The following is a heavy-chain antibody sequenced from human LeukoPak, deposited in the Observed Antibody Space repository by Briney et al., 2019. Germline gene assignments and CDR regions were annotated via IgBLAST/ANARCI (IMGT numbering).Heavy chain of an antibody. Sequence: SETLSLTCTVSGGSISSSSFYWGWIRQPPGKGLEWIGEINHSGSTNYNPSLKSRVTISVDTSKNQFSLKLSSVTAADTAVYYCAREGGYSYGSFAFDIWGQGTMVTVSS. D-gene: IGHD5-18*01. CDR3: AREGGYSYGSFAFDI. CDR1: GGSISSSSFY. CDR2: INHSGST. J-gene: IGHJ3*02. V-gene: IGHV4-39*07.